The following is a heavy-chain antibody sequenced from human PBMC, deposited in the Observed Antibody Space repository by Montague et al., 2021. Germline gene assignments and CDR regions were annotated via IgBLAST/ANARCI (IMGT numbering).Heavy chain of an antibody. V-gene: IGHV4-61*01. Sequence: SETLSLTCNVSGGSVSTGNHYWTWIRQPPGKELEWIGYIYYTGSSKYNPSLESRVTISISTSKEQFTLKLSSVTAADTAVYYCARGQWLVPYYLDSWGQGTLVTVSS. CDR2: IYYTGSS. CDR3: ARGQWLVPYYLDS. J-gene: IGHJ4*02. CDR1: GGSVSTGNHY. D-gene: IGHD6-19*01.